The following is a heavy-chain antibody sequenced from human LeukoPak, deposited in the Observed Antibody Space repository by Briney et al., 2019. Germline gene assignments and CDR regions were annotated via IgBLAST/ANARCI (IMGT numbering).Heavy chain of an antibody. CDR3: ARGGCLWFGELLSYYYYGMDV. J-gene: IGHJ6*02. CDR1: GGSFSGYY. Sequence: SETLSLTCAVYGGSFSGYYWSWIRQPPGKGLEWIGEINHSGSTNYNPSLKSRVTISVDTSKNQFSLKLSSVTAADTAVYYCARGGCLWFGELLSYYYYGMDVWGQGTTVTVSS. V-gene: IGHV4-34*01. D-gene: IGHD3-10*01. CDR2: INHSGST.